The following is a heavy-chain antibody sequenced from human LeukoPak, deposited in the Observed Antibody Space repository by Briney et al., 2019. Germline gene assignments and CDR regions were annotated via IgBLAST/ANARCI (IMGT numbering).Heavy chain of an antibody. V-gene: IGHV3-72*01. Sequence: GGSLRLSCAASRFTFSDHYMGWVRQAPGKGLEWVGRIRNKRHRYTTEYAASVKGRFTISRDDSEKSVHLQMNSLKIEDTAVYYCVRVGPPDYDAFDIWGPGTMVTVSS. CDR1: RFTFSDHY. CDR3: VRVGPPDYDAFDI. J-gene: IGHJ3*02. D-gene: IGHD4-11*01. CDR2: IRNKRHRYTT.